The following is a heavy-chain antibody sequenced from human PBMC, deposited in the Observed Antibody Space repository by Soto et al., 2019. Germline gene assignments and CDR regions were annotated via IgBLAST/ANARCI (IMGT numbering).Heavy chain of an antibody. V-gene: IGHV4-30-4*01. D-gene: IGHD3-22*01. CDR3: ARGHQNYYDSSGYYLY. CDR1: GGSISSGDYY. J-gene: IGHJ4*02. CDR2: IYYSGST. Sequence: SETLSLTCTVSGGSISSGDYYWSWIRQPPGKGLEWIGYIYYSGSTYYNPSLKSRVTISVDTSKNQFSLKLSSVTAADTAVYYCARGHQNYYDSSGYYLYWGQGTLVTVPS.